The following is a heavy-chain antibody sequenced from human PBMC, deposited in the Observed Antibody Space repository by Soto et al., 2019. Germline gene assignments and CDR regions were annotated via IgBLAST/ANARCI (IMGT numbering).Heavy chain of an antibody. D-gene: IGHD6-13*01. J-gene: IGHJ5*02. Sequence: SETLSLTCTVSGGSISSGGYYCSWIRQHPGKGLEWIGYIYYSGSTYYNPSLKSRVTISVDTSKNQFSLKLSSVTAADTAVYYCARAKKGIAAAENWFDPWGQGTLVTVSS. CDR2: IYYSGST. CDR1: GGSISSGGYY. V-gene: IGHV4-31*03. CDR3: ARAKKGIAAAENWFDP.